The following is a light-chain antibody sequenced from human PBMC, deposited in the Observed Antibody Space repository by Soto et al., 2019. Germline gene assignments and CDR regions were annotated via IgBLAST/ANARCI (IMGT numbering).Light chain of an antibody. CDR1: SSDVGGYKY. CDR3: STYTSSSTYVV. V-gene: IGLV2-14*01. CDR2: EVN. Sequence: QSALTQPASVSGSPGQSITISCTGTSSDVGGYKYVSWYQQHPGKAPKLMISEVNYRPSGVSNRFSGSKSGNTASLTISGLQAEDESDYYCSTYTSSSTYVVFGGGTNVTVL. J-gene: IGLJ2*01.